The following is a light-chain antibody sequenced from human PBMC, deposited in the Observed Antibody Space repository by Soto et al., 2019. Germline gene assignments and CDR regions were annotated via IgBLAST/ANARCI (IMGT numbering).Light chain of an antibody. CDR1: SKHVVSDNV. CDR2: EAF. CDR3: CSHAGGDTYV. V-gene: IGLV2-23*01. Sequence: QSALTQPASVAGSPGQSITISCTGTSKHVVSDNVVSWYQQYPGKVHHLMIYEAFQLPSEVSSRFSGSKSGNMASLTISGPQGEDEAEYHCCSHAGGDTYVFGTGTKVTVL. J-gene: IGLJ1*01.